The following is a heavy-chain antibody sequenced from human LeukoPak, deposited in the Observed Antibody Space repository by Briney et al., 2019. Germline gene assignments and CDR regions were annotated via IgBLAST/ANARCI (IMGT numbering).Heavy chain of an antibody. D-gene: IGHD3-22*01. Sequence: GGSLRLSCAASGFSFNSYTMNWVRQAPGQGLEWVSFINSGSDTIYYADSVKGRFTVSRDNAKNSLSLQMNSLSAEDTAVYFCARTYDHTGSNYYYYMDVWVKGTTVTVSS. CDR1: GFSFNSYT. V-gene: IGHV3-48*01. J-gene: IGHJ6*03. CDR2: INSGSDTI. CDR3: ARTYDHTGSNYYYYMDV.